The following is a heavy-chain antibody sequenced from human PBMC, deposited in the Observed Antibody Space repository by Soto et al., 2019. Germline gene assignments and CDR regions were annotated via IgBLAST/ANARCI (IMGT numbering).Heavy chain of an antibody. D-gene: IGHD2-21*01. CDR2: INWDDDK. V-gene: IGHV2-70*11. CDR1: GFSLSTTGMC. CDR3: ARILAGPYYFFAMDV. J-gene: IGHJ6*02. Sequence: SGPTLVNPTQTLTLTCTFSGFSLSTTGMCVNWIRQPPGKALEWLARINWDDDKYYSRSLKTRLTISKDTSKNQVVLTMTNMDPVDTATYYCARILAGPYYFFAMDVWGQGTTVTVSS.